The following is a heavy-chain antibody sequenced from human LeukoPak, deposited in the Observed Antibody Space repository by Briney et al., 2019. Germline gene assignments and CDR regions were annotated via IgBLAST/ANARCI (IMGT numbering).Heavy chain of an antibody. Sequence: GESLKISCKGSGYSFTSYWIGWVRQMPGKGLEWMGIIYPGDSDTRYSPSFQGQVTISADKSISTAYLQWSSLKASDTAMYYCARRARTYYYDSSGFYYLDYWGQGTLVTVSS. CDR2: IYPGDSDT. CDR1: GYSFTSYW. V-gene: IGHV5-51*01. J-gene: IGHJ4*02. D-gene: IGHD3-22*01. CDR3: ARRARTYYYDSSGFYYLDY.